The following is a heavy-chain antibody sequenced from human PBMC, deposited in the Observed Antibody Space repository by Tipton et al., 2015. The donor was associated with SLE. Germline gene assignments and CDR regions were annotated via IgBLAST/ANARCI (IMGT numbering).Heavy chain of an antibody. J-gene: IGHJ5*02. V-gene: IGHV4-59*01. CDR1: GGSISSYY. CDR3: ARDSSGGYNWFDP. CDR2: IYYSGST. Sequence: TLSLTCIVSGGSISSYYWSWIRQPPGKGLEWIGYIYYSGSTNYNPSLKSRVTISVDTSKNQFSLKLSSVTAADTAVYYCARDSSGGYNWFDPWGQGTLVTVSS. D-gene: IGHD3-22*01.